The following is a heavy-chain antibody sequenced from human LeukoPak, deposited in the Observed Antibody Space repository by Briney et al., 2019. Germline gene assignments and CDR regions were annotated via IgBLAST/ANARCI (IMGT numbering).Heavy chain of an antibody. J-gene: IGHJ4*02. CDR1: GFTFSSYS. V-gene: IGHV3-21*01. CDR3: ARVKTIFGVVDYFDY. CDR2: ISSSSSYI. D-gene: IGHD3-3*01. Sequence: GGSLRLSCAASGFTFSSYSMNWVRHAPGKGLEWVSSISSSSSYIYYADSVKGRFTISRDNAKNSLYLQMNSLRAEDTAVYYCARVKTIFGVVDYFDYWGQGTLVTVSS.